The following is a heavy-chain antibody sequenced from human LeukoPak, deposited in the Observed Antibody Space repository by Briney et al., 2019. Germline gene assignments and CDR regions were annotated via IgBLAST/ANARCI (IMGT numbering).Heavy chain of an antibody. D-gene: IGHD3-22*01. J-gene: IGHJ4*02. Sequence: PGGSLRLSCAASGLTFSDQYMSWIRQTPGRGLEWVSYMSGSGSGVYYADSVKGRFLISRDNDNNTLYLQMNSLRAEDTAVYFCAKRGVVIRVILVGFHKEAYYFDSWGQGALVTVSS. CDR3: AKRGVVIRVILVGFHKEAYYFDS. CDR1: GLTFSDQY. V-gene: IGHV3-11*01. CDR2: MSGSGSGV.